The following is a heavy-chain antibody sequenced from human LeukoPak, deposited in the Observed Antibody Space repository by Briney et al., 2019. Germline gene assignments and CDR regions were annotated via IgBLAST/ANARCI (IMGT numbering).Heavy chain of an antibody. Sequence: ASVKVSCKVSGYTLTELSMHWVRQAPGKGLEWMGGFDPEDGETIYAQKFQGRVTMIEDTSTDTAYMELSSLRSEDTAVYYCATEGADYGSGSKTFDYWGQGTLVTVSS. CDR1: GYTLTELS. D-gene: IGHD3-10*01. J-gene: IGHJ4*02. V-gene: IGHV1-24*01. CDR2: FDPEDGET. CDR3: ATEGADYGSGSKTFDY.